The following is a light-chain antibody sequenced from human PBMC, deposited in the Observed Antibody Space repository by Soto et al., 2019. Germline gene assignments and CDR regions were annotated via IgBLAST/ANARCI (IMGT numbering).Light chain of an antibody. CDR3: NSYAGSYTFGYV. Sequence: HSVLTQAASASGVPRQSITISCTGTSSDGEDYNLVSWYQHHPGKAPTLIIYEVTKRPSGVPDRFSGSKSGNTASLTVSGLQAEDEADYYCNSYAGSYTFGYVFGTGTKVTVL. J-gene: IGLJ1*01. CDR2: EVT. CDR1: SSDGEDYNL. V-gene: IGLV2-8*01.